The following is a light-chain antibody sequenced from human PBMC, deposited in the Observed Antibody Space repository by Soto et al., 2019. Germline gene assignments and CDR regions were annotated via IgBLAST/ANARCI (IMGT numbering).Light chain of an antibody. CDR1: HSVGSR. V-gene: IGKV3-15*01. J-gene: IGKJ4*01. CDR3: QHYTNWPLT. CDR2: GAS. Sequence: EIVMTQSPATLSVSPGERATLSCRASHSVGSRLAWYQQKPGQAPRLLIYGASTRATGLPARFSGSGSGTEFTLTISSLQSEDFAVYYCQHYTNWPLTFGGGTKVDIK.